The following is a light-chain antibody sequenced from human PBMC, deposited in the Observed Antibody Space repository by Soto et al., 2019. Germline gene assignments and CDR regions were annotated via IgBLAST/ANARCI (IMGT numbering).Light chain of an antibody. V-gene: IGKV1-5*01. CDR2: DAS. CDR1: QSISSW. CDR3: QQYNILPWS. J-gene: IGKJ1*01. Sequence: DIQMTQSPSTLSASVGDRVTITCRASQSISSWLAWYQQKPGKAPKLLIYDASSLESGVPSRFSGSGSGTEFTLTTSSLQPDDFATYYCQQYNILPWSFAKGTKVEIK.